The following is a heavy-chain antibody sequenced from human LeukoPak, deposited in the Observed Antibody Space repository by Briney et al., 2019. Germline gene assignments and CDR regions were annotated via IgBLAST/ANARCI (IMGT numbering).Heavy chain of an antibody. Sequence: PSETLSLTCAVSGGSFSGYYWSWIRQPPGKGLEWIGEINHSGSTNYNPSLKSRVTISVDTSKNQFSLKLSSVTAADTAVYYCARGSAAYYDSSGYSDYWGQGTLVTVSS. V-gene: IGHV4-34*01. J-gene: IGHJ4*02. CDR2: INHSGST. D-gene: IGHD3-22*01. CDR1: GGSFSGYY. CDR3: ARGSAAYYDSSGYSDY.